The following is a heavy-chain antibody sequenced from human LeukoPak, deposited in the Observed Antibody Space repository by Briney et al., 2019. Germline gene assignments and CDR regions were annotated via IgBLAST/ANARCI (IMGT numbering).Heavy chain of an antibody. CDR2: ISSSGSTI. Sequence: GGSLRLSCAASGFTLSSYEMNWVRQAPGKGLEWVSYISSSGSTIYYADSVKGRFTIPRDNAKNSLYLQMNSLRAEDTAVYYCARGIVRFDYWGQGTLVTVSS. D-gene: IGHD2/OR15-2a*01. J-gene: IGHJ4*02. V-gene: IGHV3-48*03. CDR1: GFTLSSYE. CDR3: ARGIVRFDY.